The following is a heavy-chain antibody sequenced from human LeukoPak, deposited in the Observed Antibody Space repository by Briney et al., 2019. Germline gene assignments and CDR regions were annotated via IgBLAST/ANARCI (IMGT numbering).Heavy chain of an antibody. CDR2: IYYSGST. J-gene: IGHJ3*02. CDR1: GGSISSGDYY. CDR3: ARDGHTDAFDI. Sequence: PSETLSLTXTVSGGSISSGDYYWSWIRQPPGKGLEWIGYIYYSGSTYYNPSLKSRVTISVDTSKNQFSLKLSSVTAADTAVYYCARDGHTDAFDIWGQGTMVTVSS. V-gene: IGHV4-30-4*08.